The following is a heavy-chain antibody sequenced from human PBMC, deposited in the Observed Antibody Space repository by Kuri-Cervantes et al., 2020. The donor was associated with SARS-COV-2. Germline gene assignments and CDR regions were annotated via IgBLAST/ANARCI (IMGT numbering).Heavy chain of an antibody. CDR3: ARGYDFWNGYYDY. V-gene: IGHV3-7*04. CDR2: IKQDESER. Sequence: GGSLRLSCAASGFTFSSYAMNWVRQAPGKGLEWVASIKQDESERYHVDSVKGRFITSRDNAKKSLLLQMNSLRPEDTAVYYCARGYDFWNGYYDYWGQGTLVTVSS. CDR1: GFTFSSYA. D-gene: IGHD3/OR15-3a*01. J-gene: IGHJ4*02.